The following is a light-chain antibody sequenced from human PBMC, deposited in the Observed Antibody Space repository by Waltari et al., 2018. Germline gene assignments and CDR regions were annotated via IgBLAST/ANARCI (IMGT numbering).Light chain of an antibody. J-gene: IGLJ3*02. CDR2: KDT. Sequence: SFELRQPSSVSVSPGQKARITCSADVLSNKYTRWFQQRPGQAPVLVIYKDTERPSGIPERFSGSSSGTTVTLTISGAQVDDEADYYCYSAADDQSWVFGGGTKLTVL. CDR1: VLSNKY. CDR3: YSAADDQSWV. V-gene: IGLV3-27*01.